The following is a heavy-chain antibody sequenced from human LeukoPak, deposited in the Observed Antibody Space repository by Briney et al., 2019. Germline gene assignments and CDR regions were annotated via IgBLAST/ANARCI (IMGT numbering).Heavy chain of an antibody. CDR2: INSDEISP. CDR3: ARSGQRRCSGGTCYPYYFDY. J-gene: IGHJ4*02. D-gene: IGHD2-15*01. CDR1: GFTFSSYW. Sequence: GGSLRLSCAASGFTFSSYWMHWVRQAPGKGLVWISRINSDEISPTYADSVKGRFTISRDNAKNSLHLQMNSLRAEDTAVYYCARSGQRRCSGGTCYPYYFDYWGQGTLVTVSS. V-gene: IGHV3-74*01.